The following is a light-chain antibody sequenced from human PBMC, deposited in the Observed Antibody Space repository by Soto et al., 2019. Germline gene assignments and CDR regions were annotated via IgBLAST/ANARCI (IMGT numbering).Light chain of an antibody. V-gene: IGKV1-5*02. CDR3: QQYYSFWT. CDR1: RSVDKW. CDR2: EGS. Sequence: DIQMTQSPSTLSASLGDRVTIICRASRSVDKWLAWYQQKSGKAPKLLIYEGSHLQSGVPSRFGGSGSGTEFTLTINNLQPEDVATYYCQQYYSFWTFGQGTTVEV. J-gene: IGKJ1*01.